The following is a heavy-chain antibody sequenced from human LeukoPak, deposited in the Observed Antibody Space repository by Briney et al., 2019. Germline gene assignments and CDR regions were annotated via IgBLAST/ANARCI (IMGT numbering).Heavy chain of an antibody. CDR1: GFTFSTYA. CDR2: IVGRGGST. D-gene: IGHD6-19*01. CDR3: AKVAAVAALYYFDY. V-gene: IGHV3-23*01. Sequence: PGGSLRLSCVASGFTFSTYAMSWVRQAPGKGLEWVSTIVGRGGSTFYADSVKGRFSISRDNSKNTLYLQMNSLRAEDTALYYCAKVAAVAALYYFDYWGQGTLVTVSS. J-gene: IGHJ4*02.